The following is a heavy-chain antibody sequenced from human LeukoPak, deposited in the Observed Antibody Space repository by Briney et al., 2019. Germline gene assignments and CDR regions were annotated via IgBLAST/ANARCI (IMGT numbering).Heavy chain of an antibody. D-gene: IGHD5-12*01. Sequence: SETLSLTCTVSGGSISSYYWSWIRQPPGKGLEWIGYIYYSGSTNYNPSLKSRVTISVDTSKNQFSLKLSSVTAADTAVYYCARGLASPYRGYYYYGMDVWGQGTTVTVSS. V-gene: IGHV4-59*12. CDR3: ARGLASPYRGYYYYGMDV. CDR1: GGSISSYY. J-gene: IGHJ6*02. CDR2: IYYSGST.